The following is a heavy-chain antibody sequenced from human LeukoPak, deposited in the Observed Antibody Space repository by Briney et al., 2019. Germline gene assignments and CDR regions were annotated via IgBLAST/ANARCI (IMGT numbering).Heavy chain of an antibody. J-gene: IGHJ4*02. CDR3: ARKRGCFGELLSEYYFDY. D-gene: IGHD3-10*01. CDR1: VGSISSSSYY. CDR2: IYYIGST. Sequence: SETLSLTCTVSVGSISSSSYYSGWIRQPPGKGLEWIGIIYYIGSTYYNPSLRTRVTISGDTSKNQCSLNLSALTAADTAVYYCARKRGCFGELLSEYYFDYWGQGNLVSVFS. V-gene: IGHV4-39*01.